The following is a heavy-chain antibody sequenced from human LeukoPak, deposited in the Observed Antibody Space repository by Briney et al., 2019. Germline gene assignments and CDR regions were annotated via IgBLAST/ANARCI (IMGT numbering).Heavy chain of an antibody. Sequence: NSSETLSLTCAVYGASFSGYYWSWIRQPPGKGLEWIGEINHSGSTNYKPSGKSRVTISVDTSKNQFSLKLSAETAADTAVYYCARGPYCSSTSCPRHYYYYYYYMVVWGKGTTVTVSS. J-gene: IGHJ6*03. CDR3: ARGPYCSSTSCPRHYYYYYYYMVV. CDR2: INHSGST. D-gene: IGHD2-2*01. CDR1: GASFSGYY. V-gene: IGHV4-34*01.